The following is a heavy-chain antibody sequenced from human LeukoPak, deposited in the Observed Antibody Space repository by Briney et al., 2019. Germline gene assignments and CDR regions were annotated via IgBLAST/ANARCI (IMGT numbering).Heavy chain of an antibody. Sequence: PGGSLRLSCATSGFSFNNDWMDWVRQAPGKGLEWVANMNIDGSEKYYADSVKGRFSISRDNARNSVYLQMASLRVEDTAVYYCARDPVEWELLLDYWGQGTLVTVSS. CDR2: MNIDGSEK. CDR1: GFSFNNDW. V-gene: IGHV3-7*01. CDR3: ARDPVEWELLLDY. J-gene: IGHJ4*02. D-gene: IGHD1-26*01.